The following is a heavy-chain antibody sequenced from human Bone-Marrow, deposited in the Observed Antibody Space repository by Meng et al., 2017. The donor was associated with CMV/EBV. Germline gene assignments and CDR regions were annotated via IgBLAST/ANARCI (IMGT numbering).Heavy chain of an antibody. CDR3: ARDGIAYSSSSGFDY. D-gene: IGHD6-6*01. J-gene: IGHJ4*02. Sequence: GTRRPSCSVSGGSISSHYWSWIRQPPGKGLEWIGNIYYSGSTNYNPTLKSRVTISVDTSKNQFYLKLSTVTAADTAVYYCARDGIAYSSSSGFDYWGQGTLVTVSS. CDR1: GGSISSHY. CDR2: IYYSGST. V-gene: IGHV4-59*11.